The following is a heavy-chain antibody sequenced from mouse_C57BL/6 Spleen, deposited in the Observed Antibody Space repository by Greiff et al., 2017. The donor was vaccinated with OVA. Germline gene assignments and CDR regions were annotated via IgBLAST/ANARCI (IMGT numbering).Heavy chain of an antibody. D-gene: IGHD2-13*01. J-gene: IGHJ4*01. CDR1: GYAFSSSW. CDR2: IYPGDGDT. CDR3: VGGDFYAMCC. V-gene: IGHV1-82*01. Sequence: VQLQQPGPELVKPGASVKISCKASGYAFSSSWMNWVKQRPGKGLEWIGRIYPGDGDTNYNGKFKGKATLTADKSSSTAYMQLSSLTSEDSAVYFCVGGDFYAMCCRGKGASVTVS.